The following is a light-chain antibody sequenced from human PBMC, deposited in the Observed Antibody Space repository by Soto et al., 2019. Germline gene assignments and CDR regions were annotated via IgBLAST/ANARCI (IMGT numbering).Light chain of an antibody. CDR2: GAS. CDR3: QQYGSSPRFT. V-gene: IGKV3-20*01. J-gene: IGKJ3*01. CDR1: QRFSSSY. Sequence: EMVLPQSPGTLSLSPGERATLSCRASQRFSSSYLAWSQQKPGQAPRLLIYGASSRATGIPDRFSGSGSGTDFTLTISRLEPEDFAVYYCQQYGSSPRFTFGPGTKVDIK.